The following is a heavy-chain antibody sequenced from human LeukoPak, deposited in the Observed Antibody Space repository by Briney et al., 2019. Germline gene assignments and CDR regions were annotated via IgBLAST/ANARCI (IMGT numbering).Heavy chain of an antibody. CDR3: ARGPPYYDFWSGNNWFDP. D-gene: IGHD3-3*01. V-gene: IGHV4-4*07. Sequence: PSETLSLTCTVSGXSISSYYWSWIRQPAGKGLEWIARVYTSGSTNYNPSLKSRVTMSVDTSNTQFSLKLSSVTAADTAVYYCARGPPYYDFWSGNNWFDPWGQGTLVTVSS. CDR1: GXSISSYY. CDR2: VYTSGST. J-gene: IGHJ5*02.